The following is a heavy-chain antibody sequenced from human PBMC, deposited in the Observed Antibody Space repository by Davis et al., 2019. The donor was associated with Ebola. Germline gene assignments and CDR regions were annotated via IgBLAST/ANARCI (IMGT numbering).Heavy chain of an antibody. V-gene: IGHV1-2*06. CDR2: VILKSGAT. CDR1: GYTFTDYN. Sequence: ASVKVSCKASGYTFTDYNIHWMRQAPGQGLEWLGRVILKSGATNYAQKFQGRVTMTRDKSISTVYMELSSLTSADTAVYYCATVTDPDYWGQGTLVSVSS. CDR3: ATVTDPDY. D-gene: IGHD4-11*01. J-gene: IGHJ4*02.